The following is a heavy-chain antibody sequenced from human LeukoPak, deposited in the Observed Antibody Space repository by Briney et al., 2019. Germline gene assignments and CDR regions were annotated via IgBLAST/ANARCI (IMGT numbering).Heavy chain of an antibody. CDR1: GYSFSSYA. CDR3: ARAVSYGGVITTLGAFDI. Sequence: SVKVSCKASGYSFSSYAISWVRQAPGQGLEWMGGIIPIFGTANYAQKFQGRVTITTDESTSTAYMELSSLRSEDTAVYYCARAVSYGGVITTLGAFDIWGQGTMVTVSS. D-gene: IGHD3-22*01. V-gene: IGHV1-69*05. J-gene: IGHJ3*02. CDR2: IIPIFGTA.